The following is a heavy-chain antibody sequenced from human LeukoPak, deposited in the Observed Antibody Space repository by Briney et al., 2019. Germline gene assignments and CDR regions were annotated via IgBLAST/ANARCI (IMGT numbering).Heavy chain of an antibody. V-gene: IGHV3-23*01. D-gene: IGHD3-3*01. CDR2: ISGSGGST. CDR3: AKPLRGGTIFGVVTLAVP. Sequence: PGGSLRLSCAASGFTFSSYAMSWVRQAPGKGLEWVSAISGSGGSTYYADSVKGRFTISRDNSKNTLYLQMNSLRAEDTAVYYCAKPLRGGTIFGVVTLAVPWGQGTLVTVSS. CDR1: GFTFSSYA. J-gene: IGHJ5*02.